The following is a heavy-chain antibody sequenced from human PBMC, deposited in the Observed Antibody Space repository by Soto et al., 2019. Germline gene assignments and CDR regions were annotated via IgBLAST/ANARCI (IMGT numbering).Heavy chain of an antibody. CDR1: GGSFSGYY. CDR3: ARRPFGVVIGYDYYGMDV. J-gene: IGHJ6*02. Sequence: SDTLLRICAIHGGSFSGYYWSWIRQPPGKGPEWIGEINHSGSTNYNPSLKSRVTISVDTSKNQFSLKLSSVTAADTAVYYCARRPFGVVIGYDYYGMDVWGQGTTVTVSS. D-gene: IGHD3-3*01. V-gene: IGHV4-34*01. CDR2: INHSGST.